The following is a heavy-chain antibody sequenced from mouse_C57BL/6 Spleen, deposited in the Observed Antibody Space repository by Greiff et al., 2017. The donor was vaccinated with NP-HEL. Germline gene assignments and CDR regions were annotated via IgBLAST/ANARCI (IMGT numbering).Heavy chain of an antibody. CDR3: ASAGTKGAYFEV. Sequence: QVQLQQPGAELVRPGSSVKLSCKASGYTFTSYWMDWVKQRPGQGLEWIGNIYPSDSETHYNQKFKDKATLTVDKSSSTAYMQLSSLTSEDSAVYYCASAGTKGAYFEVWGTGTTVTVSS. CDR1: GYTFTSYW. CDR2: IYPSDSET. D-gene: IGHD4-1*01. J-gene: IGHJ1*03. V-gene: IGHV1-61*01.